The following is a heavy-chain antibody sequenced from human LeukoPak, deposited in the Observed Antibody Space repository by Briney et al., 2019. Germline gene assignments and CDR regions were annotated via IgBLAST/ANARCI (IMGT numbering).Heavy chain of an antibody. CDR2: IYNSGST. CDR1: GGSINSGGHS. CDR3: ARGWGPAYCGGDCHRHFDY. J-gene: IGHJ4*02. Sequence: SQTLSLTCAVSGGSINSGGHSYNWIRQPPGKGLEWIGYIYNSGSTSYDPSLKSRVTMSVDTSKNQFSLKLSFVTAADTAVYYCARGWGPAYCGGDCHRHFDYWGQGALVTVSS. V-gene: IGHV4-30-4*07. D-gene: IGHD2-21*02.